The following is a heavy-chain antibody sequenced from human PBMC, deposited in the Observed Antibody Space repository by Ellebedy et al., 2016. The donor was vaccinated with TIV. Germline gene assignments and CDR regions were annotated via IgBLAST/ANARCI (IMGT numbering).Heavy chain of an antibody. CDR1: GYSFTSYW. V-gene: IGHV5-10-1*01. D-gene: IGHD6-13*01. CDR3: ARPHYSSSWYYY. J-gene: IGHJ4*02. Sequence: GESLKISXKGSGYSFTSYWISWVRQMPGKGLEWMGRIDPSDSYTNYSPSFQGHVTISADKSISTAYLQWSSLKASDTAMYYCARPHYSSSWYYYWGQGTLVTVSS. CDR2: IDPSDSYT.